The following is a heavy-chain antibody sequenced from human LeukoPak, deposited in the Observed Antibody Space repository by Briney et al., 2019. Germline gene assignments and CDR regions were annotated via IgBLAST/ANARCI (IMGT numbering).Heavy chain of an antibody. CDR2: INPNSGGT. D-gene: IGHD3-22*01. Sequence: ASVKVSCKASGYTFTGYYMHWVRQAPGQGLEWMGRINPNSGGTNYAQKFQGRVTMTRDTSISTAYMELSRLRSDDTAVYYCARGGYYDSSGYYYGGNYYMDVWGKGTTVTVSS. CDR1: GYTFTGYY. J-gene: IGHJ6*03. CDR3: ARGGYYDSSGYYYGGNYYMDV. V-gene: IGHV1-2*06.